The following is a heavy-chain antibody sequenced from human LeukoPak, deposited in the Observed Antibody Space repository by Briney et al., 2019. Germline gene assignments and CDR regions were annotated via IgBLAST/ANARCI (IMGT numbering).Heavy chain of an antibody. Sequence: XASGFTFSXXXXXWXXXAPGXXXEWVSSISSSSSYIYYADSVKGRFTISRDNAKNSLYLQMNSLRAEDTAVYYCARYGSPISDYWGQGTLVTVSS. CDR1: GFTFSXXX. J-gene: IGHJ4*02. CDR2: ISSSSSYI. CDR3: ARYGSPISDY. V-gene: IGHV3-21*01. D-gene: IGHD1-26*01.